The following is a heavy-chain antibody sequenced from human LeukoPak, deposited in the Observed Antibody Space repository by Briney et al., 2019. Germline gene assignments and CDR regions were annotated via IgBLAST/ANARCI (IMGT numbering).Heavy chain of an antibody. V-gene: IGHV4-38-2*02. Sequence: SETLSLTCVVSGYSISSGYQWAWIRQSPGKGLEWIGSIYHSGSAHYNPSLKSRVTISVETSKNQSSLNLYSVTAADTAVYYCARDPRWLTPDCTSTSCYENYFDPWGQGTLVTVSS. D-gene: IGHD2-2*01. CDR1: GYSISSGYQ. J-gene: IGHJ5*02. CDR3: ARDPRWLTPDCTSTSCYENYFDP. CDR2: IYHSGSA.